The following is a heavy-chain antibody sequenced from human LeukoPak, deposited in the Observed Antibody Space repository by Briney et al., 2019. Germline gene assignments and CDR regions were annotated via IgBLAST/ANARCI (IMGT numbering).Heavy chain of an antibody. D-gene: IGHD2-8*01. V-gene: IGHV4-4*07. CDR2: IYTSGST. J-gene: IGHJ6*02. CDR1: GGSISSYY. Sequence: SETLSLTCTVSGGSISSYYWSWIRQPAGKGLEWIGRIYTSGSTNYNPSLKSRVTMSVDTSKNQFSLKLSSVTAADTAVYYCARENYCTNGVCYNYYYYGMDVWGQGTTVTVSS. CDR3: ARENYCTNGVCYNYYYYGMDV.